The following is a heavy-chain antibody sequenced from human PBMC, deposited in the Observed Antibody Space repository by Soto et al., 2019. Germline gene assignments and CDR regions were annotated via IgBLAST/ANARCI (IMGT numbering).Heavy chain of an antibody. D-gene: IGHD4-17*01. V-gene: IGHV3-21*01. Sequence: EVQLVESGGGLVKPGGSLRLSCAASGFTFSSYSMNWVRQAPGEGLGWVSSITTYSTSIYYADSVKGRFTIYRDNAKNSLVLQMTSLRAEEPSVYYCARGYGDYIPDAFNIWGQGTMVTVSS. CDR1: GFTFSSYS. J-gene: IGHJ3*02. CDR3: ARGYGDYIPDAFNI. CDR2: ITTYSTSI.